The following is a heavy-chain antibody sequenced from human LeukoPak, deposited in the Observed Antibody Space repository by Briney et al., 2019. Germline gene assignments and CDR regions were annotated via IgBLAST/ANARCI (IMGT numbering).Heavy chain of an antibody. CDR2: INHSGST. CDR3: ARGQQLVRHWFAP. J-gene: IGHJ5*02. Sequence: SETLSLTCAVYGGSFSGYYWTWIRQPPGKGLEWIGEINHSGSTNSNPSLKSRVTISVDTSKNQFSLKLSSVTAADTAVYYCARGQQLVRHWFAPWGQGTLVTVSS. D-gene: IGHD6-13*01. V-gene: IGHV4-34*01. CDR1: GGSFSGYY.